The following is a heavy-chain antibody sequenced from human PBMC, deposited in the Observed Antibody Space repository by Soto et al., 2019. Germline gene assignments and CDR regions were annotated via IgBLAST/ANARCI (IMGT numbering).Heavy chain of an antibody. V-gene: IGHV3-48*03. CDR3: ANNWDCSGGTCYSYYSYDVDV. CDR2: ISRSGTI. D-gene: IGHD2-15*01. CDR1: GFTFSNYE. Sequence: GGSLRLSCEASGFTFSNYEMNWVRQAPGKGLEWVSYISRSGTIYYADSVKGRFTISRDNAKNSLYLQMNSLRAEDTAVYYCANNWDCSGGTCYSYYSYDVDVWGQGTTVTVSS. J-gene: IGHJ6*02.